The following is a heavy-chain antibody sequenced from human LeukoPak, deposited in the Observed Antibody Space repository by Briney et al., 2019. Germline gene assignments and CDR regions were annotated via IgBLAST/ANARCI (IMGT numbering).Heavy chain of an antibody. CDR1: GFTVSSNY. V-gene: IGHV3-53*01. D-gene: IGHD2-2*01. CDR3: ARAPGYCSSTSCYGYYLDY. Sequence: AGGSLRLSCAASGFTVSSNYMSWVRQAPGKGLEWVSIIYSGGSTYYADPVKGRFTVSRGTSKNTLYLQMTSLRAEDTAVYYCARAPGYCSSTSCYGYYLDYWGQGTLVTVSS. CDR2: IYSGGST. J-gene: IGHJ4*02.